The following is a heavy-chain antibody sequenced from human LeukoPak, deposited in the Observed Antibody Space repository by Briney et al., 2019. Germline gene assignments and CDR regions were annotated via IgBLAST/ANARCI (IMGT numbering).Heavy chain of an antibody. CDR2: ISGSGGST. D-gene: IGHD3-10*01. Sequence: GGSLRLSCAASGFTFSSYAMSWVRQAPGKGLEWVSAISGSGGSTYNADSVKGRFTISRDNSKNTLYLQMNSLRAEDTAVYYCAKAPFGYGSGSYLNLWGQGALVTVSS. CDR3: AKAPFGYGSGSYLNL. V-gene: IGHV3-23*01. CDR1: GFTFSSYA. J-gene: IGHJ4*02.